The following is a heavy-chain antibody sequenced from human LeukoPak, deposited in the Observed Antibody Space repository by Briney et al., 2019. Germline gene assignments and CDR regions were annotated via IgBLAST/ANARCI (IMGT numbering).Heavy chain of an antibody. Sequence: SETLSLTCTVSGGSISSYYWSWIRQPPGKGLEWIGRFNISGSTHYNPSLKSRVTMSVDTSKNQFSLKLSSVTAADTAVYYCARDINPHGFDPWGQGTLVTVSS. V-gene: IGHV4-4*07. CDR3: ARDINPHGFDP. CDR1: GGSISSYY. CDR2: FNISGST. J-gene: IGHJ5*02.